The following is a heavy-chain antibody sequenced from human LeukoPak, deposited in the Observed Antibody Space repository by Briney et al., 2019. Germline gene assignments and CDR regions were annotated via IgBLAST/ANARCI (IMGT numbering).Heavy chain of an antibody. J-gene: IGHJ4*02. Sequence: SETLSLTCAVSGGSISSSNWWSWVRQPPGKGLEWIGEIYHSGSTNYNPSLKSRVTISVDKSKNQFSLKLSSVTAADTAVYYCASGDYYGSGSYYNSDYWGQRTLVTVSS. V-gene: IGHV4-4*02. CDR3: ASGDYYGSGSYYNSDY. CDR2: IYHSGST. CDR1: GGSISSSNW. D-gene: IGHD3-10*01.